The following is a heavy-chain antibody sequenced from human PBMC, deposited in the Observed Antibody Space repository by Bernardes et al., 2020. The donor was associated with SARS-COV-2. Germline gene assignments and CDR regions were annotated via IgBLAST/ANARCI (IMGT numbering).Heavy chain of an antibody. CDR3: ARDNLLGEYDSTGYAFDY. D-gene: IGHD3-22*01. CDR2: IYYSGST. V-gene: IGHV4-59*01. CDR1: GGSISRYY. Sequence: SALLFLTRPDPGGSISRYYWSWLRPPPGKGLEWIGSIYYSGSTNYNPSLKSRVSISIDTSKNQFSLKLSSVSAADTAVYYCARDNLLGEYDSTGYAFDYWGQGTLVAVSS. J-gene: IGHJ4*02.